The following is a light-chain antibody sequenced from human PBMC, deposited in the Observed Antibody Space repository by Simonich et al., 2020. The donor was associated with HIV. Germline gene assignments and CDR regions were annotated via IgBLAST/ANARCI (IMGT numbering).Light chain of an antibody. Sequence: QSVLTQPPSASGTPGQRVTIICSGSSPNIGTNSVYWYQQLPGTAPKLLIYWNSQRPSGVPDRFSGSKSGTSASLAISGLRSDDEAHYYCATWDDSLSGPVFGGGTKLTVL. CDR1: SPNIGTNS. J-gene: IGLJ3*02. V-gene: IGLV1-47*01. CDR3: ATWDDSLSGPV. CDR2: WNS.